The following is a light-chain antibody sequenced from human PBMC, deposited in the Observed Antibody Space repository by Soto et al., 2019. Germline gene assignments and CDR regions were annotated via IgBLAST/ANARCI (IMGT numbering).Light chain of an antibody. CDR3: QQYATSQT. CDR2: DAS. J-gene: IGKJ1*01. Sequence: DIVLTQSPATLSLSPGERATLSCGASQTISSYYVAWYQHKPGLAPRLLIYDASTRATGIPDRFSGSGSGTDFTLTISRLDPEDFAVYYCQQYATSQTFGQGTKVEI. V-gene: IGKV3D-20*01. CDR1: QTISSYY.